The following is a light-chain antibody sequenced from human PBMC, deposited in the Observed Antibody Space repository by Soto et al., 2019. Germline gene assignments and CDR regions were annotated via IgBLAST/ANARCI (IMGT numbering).Light chain of an antibody. J-gene: IGLJ2*01. CDR1: SSNIGAGYD. Sequence: QSVLTQPPSVSGAPGQRVSISCTGGSSNIGAGYDVHWYQHLPGTAPKLLIYVNSNRPSGVPDRFSGSKSGTSASLAITGLQAEDEADYYCQSYDSSLSGCVVFGGGTKLTVL. V-gene: IGLV1-40*01. CDR2: VNS. CDR3: QSYDSSLSGCVV.